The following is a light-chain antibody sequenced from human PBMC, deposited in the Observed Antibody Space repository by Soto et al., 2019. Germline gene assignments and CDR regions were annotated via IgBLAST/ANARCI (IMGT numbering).Light chain of an antibody. Sequence: QSALTQPPSASGSPGQSVTISCTGTSSDVGGYKYVSWYQQHPGKAPKLMIFEVNKRPSGVPDRFSGSKSGNTASLTVSGLQADDEADYYCSSYAGSNNLGVFGTGTKVTVL. V-gene: IGLV2-8*01. CDR2: EVN. CDR1: SSDVGGYKY. CDR3: SSYAGSNNLGV. J-gene: IGLJ1*01.